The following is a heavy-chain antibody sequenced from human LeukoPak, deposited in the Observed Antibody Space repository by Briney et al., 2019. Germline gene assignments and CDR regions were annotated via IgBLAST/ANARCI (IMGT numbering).Heavy chain of an antibody. D-gene: IGHD3-10*01. J-gene: IGHJ6*03. CDR1: GFTFSSYA. V-gene: IGHV3-48*04. Sequence: GGSLRLSCAASGFTFSSYAMSWVRQAPGKGLEWLSYISSSGDSIYYADSVKGRFTISRDNAKNSVSLQMNSLRAEDTAVYYCASGSYGSGFYYFYYMDVWGKGTTVTVSS. CDR3: ASGSYGSGFYYFYYMDV. CDR2: ISSSGDSI.